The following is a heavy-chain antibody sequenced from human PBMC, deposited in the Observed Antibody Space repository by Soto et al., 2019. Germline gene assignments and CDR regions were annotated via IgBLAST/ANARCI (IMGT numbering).Heavy chain of an antibody. CDR3: AKTLYGYSSSSDYFDY. CDR2: ISGSGVST. J-gene: IGHJ4*02. CDR1: GFTFSSYA. V-gene: IGHV3-23*01. Sequence: PGGSLRLSCAASGFTFSSYAMSWVRQAPGKGLEWVSAISGSGVSTYYAESVKGRFTISRDNSKNTLYLQMNSLRAEDTALYYCAKTLYGYSSSSDYFDYWGQGTLVTVSS. D-gene: IGHD6-6*01.